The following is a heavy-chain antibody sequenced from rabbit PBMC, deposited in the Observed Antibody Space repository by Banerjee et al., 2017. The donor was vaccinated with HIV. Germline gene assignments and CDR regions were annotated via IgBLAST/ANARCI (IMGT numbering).Heavy chain of an antibody. CDR2: IDTVSGYT. V-gene: IGHV1S45*01. D-gene: IGHD4-2*01. CDR3: ARDLYAGDADDDDAIFKL. Sequence: QEQLEESGGDLVKPEGSLTLTCTASGFSLSSRYYMCWVRQAPGKGLEWIGCIDTVSGYTPSASWVKGRFTISKTSSTTVTLHMNSLKAADTATYFCARDLYAGDADDDDAIFKLWGQGTLVTVS. CDR1: GFSLSSRYY. J-gene: IGHJ4*01.